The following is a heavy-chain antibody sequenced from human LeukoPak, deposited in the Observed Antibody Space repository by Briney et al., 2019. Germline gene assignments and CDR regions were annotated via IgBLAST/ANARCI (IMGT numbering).Heavy chain of an antibody. J-gene: IGHJ4*02. CDR1: GGSFSVYY. V-gene: IGHV4-34*01. D-gene: IGHD5-18*01. CDR3: ARASQLWFTPYDY. Sequence: SETLSLTCAVYGGSFSVYYWSWIRQPPGKGLEWIGEINNSGSTNYNPSLKSRVTISVDTSKNQFSLKLSSVTAADTAVYYCARASQLWFTPYDYWGQGTLVTVSS. CDR2: INNSGST.